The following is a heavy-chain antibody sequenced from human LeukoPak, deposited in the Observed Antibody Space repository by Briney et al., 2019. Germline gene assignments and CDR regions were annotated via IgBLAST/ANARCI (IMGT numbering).Heavy chain of an antibody. CDR2: ISYDGSNK. D-gene: IGHD3-10*01. Sequence: GGSLRLSCAASGFTFSSYAMHWVRQAPGKGLEWVAVISYDGSNKYYADSVKGRFTISRDNSKNTLYLQMNSLRAEDTAVYYCARSMVRGVIISGPSPPPGDYWGQGTLVTVSS. V-gene: IGHV3-30-3*01. CDR1: GFTFSSYA. CDR3: ARSMVRGVIISGPSPPPGDY. J-gene: IGHJ4*02.